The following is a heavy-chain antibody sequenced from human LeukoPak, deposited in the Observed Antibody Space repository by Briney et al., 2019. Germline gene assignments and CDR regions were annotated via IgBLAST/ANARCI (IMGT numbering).Heavy chain of an antibody. V-gene: IGHV3-48*01. Sequence: GGSLRLSCTASGFTLRDFSMNWVRQAPGKGLELVSHISPRSDIISYADSVKGRFTISRDNAKNSLYLQMNSLRGGDMAVYYCVRDHDWAFDYWGQGTLVPVSS. CDR2: ISPRSDII. J-gene: IGHJ4*02. CDR1: GFTLRDFS. CDR3: VRDHDWAFDY. D-gene: IGHD3-9*01.